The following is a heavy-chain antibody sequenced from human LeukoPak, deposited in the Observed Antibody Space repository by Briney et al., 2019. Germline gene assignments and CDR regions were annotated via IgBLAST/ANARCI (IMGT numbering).Heavy chain of an antibody. CDR3: ARLGPRDYDILTGYYYGMDV. Sequence: KASETLSLTCAVYGGSFSGYHWSWIRQPPGKGLEWIGYIYYSGSTNYNPSLKSRVTISVDTSKNQFSLKLSSVTAADTAVYYCARLGPRDYDILTGYYYGMDVWGQGTTVTVSS. CDR1: GGSFSGYH. CDR2: IYYSGST. D-gene: IGHD3-9*01. V-gene: IGHV4-59*08. J-gene: IGHJ6*02.